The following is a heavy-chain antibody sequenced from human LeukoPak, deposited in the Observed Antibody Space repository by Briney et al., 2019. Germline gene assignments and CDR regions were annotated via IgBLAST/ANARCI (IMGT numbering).Heavy chain of an antibody. Sequence: PGGSLRLSCAASGFTFSSYAMHWVRQAPGKGLEWVSAITGDGDTTYYADSVRGRFTISRDNSKNTVYLQLNSLRAEDTAVYYCAKRGAGGKLFDYWGQGTLVTVSS. CDR2: ITGDGDTT. CDR1: GFTFSSYA. V-gene: IGHV3-23*01. D-gene: IGHD6-13*01. CDR3: AKRGAGGKLFDY. J-gene: IGHJ4*02.